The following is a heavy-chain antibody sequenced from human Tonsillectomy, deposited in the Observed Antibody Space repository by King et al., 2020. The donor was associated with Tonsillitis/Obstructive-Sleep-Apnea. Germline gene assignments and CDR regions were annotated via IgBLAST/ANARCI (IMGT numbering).Heavy chain of an antibody. D-gene: IGHD2-2*01. CDR2: IKSKTDGGTT. CDR1: GFTFSNAW. Sequence: VQLVESGGGLVKPGGSLRLSCAASGFTFSNAWMNWVRQAPGKGLEWVGRIKSKTDGGTTDYAAPVKGRFTISRDDSKNTLYLQMNSLKTEDTAVYYCTTGYCSSTSCSLDYWGQGTLVTVSS. CDR3: TTGYCSSTSCSLDY. V-gene: IGHV3-15*07. J-gene: IGHJ4*02.